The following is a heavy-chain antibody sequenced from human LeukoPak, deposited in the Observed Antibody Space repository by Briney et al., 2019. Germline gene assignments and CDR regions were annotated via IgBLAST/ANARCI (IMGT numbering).Heavy chain of an antibody. CDR2: ISSSSDYI. CDR3: ARDPLGGGFPRYPQDHFDY. J-gene: IGHJ4*02. CDR1: GFTFNNYI. Sequence: GGSLRLSCAASGFTFNNYIMNWVRQAPGKGLEWVSSISSSSDYIYYADSVKGRFTISRDNAKNSLYLQMNSLRAEDTAVYYCARDPLGGGFPRYPQDHFDYWGQGTLVTVSS. V-gene: IGHV3-21*01. D-gene: IGHD3-16*01.